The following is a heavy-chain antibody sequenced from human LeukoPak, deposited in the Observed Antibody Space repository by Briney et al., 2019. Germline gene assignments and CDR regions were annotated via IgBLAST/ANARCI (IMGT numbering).Heavy chain of an antibody. J-gene: IGHJ4*02. CDR3: ATIYYDSSGYYYTGTRDY. V-gene: IGHV4-59*05. CDR1: GDSLSSYY. Sequence: SETLSLTCSVSGDSLSSYYWAWIRQPPGKGLEWVASIYYSGSTYYNPSPKRGINISVDTSKTQFSLKLRSVTAADTAVYYCATIYYDSSGYYYTGTRDYWGQGTLVTVSS. CDR2: IYYSGST. D-gene: IGHD3-22*01.